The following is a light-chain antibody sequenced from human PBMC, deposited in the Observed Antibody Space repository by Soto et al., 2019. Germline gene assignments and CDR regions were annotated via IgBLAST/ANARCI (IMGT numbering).Light chain of an antibody. Sequence: EIVMTQSPATLSVSPGERATLSCRASQSVSSNLARYQQKPGQAPRLLIYGASTRATGIPARFSGSGSGTEFTLTISSLQSEDFAVYYCQQYNNWPRTFGPGTKV. CDR2: GAS. CDR3: QQYNNWPRT. V-gene: IGKV3-15*01. J-gene: IGKJ1*01. CDR1: QSVSSN.